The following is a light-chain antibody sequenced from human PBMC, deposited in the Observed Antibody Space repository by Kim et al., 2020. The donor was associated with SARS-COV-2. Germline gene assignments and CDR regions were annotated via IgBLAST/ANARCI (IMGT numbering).Light chain of an antibody. CDR3: HQYNDWPPGDT. Sequence: EVVMTQSPATLSVSPGDIATLSCRASQSVSNNLAWYQHKPGQAPRLLIYGASTRATGIPARFSGSGSGTDFTLTVSSLQSEDFAIYYCHQYNDWPPGDTFGQGTKLEI. V-gene: IGKV3-15*01. CDR1: QSVSNN. J-gene: IGKJ2*01. CDR2: GAS.